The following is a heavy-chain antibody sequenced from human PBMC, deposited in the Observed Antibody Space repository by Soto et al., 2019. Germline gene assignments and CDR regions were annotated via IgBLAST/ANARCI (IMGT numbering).Heavy chain of an antibody. D-gene: IGHD1-26*01. CDR1: GFTFSTYA. Sequence: QVHLVESGGGVVQPGGSLRLSCAASGFTFSTYAMHWVRRAPGKGLEWVALIWFDGTNRQYADSVKGRFTISRDNSNSTLLLHMNGLRAEDTAVYFCSGGIYWGQGTLVTVSP. J-gene: IGHJ4*02. V-gene: IGHV3-33*01. CDR3: SGGIY. CDR2: IWFDGTNR.